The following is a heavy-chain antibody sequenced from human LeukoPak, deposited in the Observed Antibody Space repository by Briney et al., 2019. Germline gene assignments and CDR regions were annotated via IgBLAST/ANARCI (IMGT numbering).Heavy chain of an antibody. D-gene: IGHD1-26*01. CDR2: INPNSGGT. CDR3: ARVTGATYSYYYYYYMDV. J-gene: IGHJ6*03. CDR1: GYTFTGYY. Sequence: ASVKVSCKASGYTFTGYYMHWVRQAPGQGLEWMGWINPNSGGTNYAQKFQGRVTMTRDTSISTAYMELSRLRSDDTAVYYCARVTGATYSYYYYYYMDVWGKGTTVTVSS. V-gene: IGHV1-2*02.